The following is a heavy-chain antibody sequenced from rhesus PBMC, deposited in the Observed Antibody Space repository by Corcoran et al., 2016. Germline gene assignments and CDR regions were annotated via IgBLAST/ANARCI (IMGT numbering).Heavy chain of an antibody. V-gene: IGHV5-2*01. D-gene: IGHD3-9*01. J-gene: IGHJ6*01. CDR3: AKPIRGYYYGLDS. CDR1: GDSFTSYW. Sequence: EVQLVQSGAEVKRPGESLKISCKTSGDSFTSYWISWGRQMPGKGLEWVGAFDPRHSDTQSSPSLQGQVTLSADKSITTAYLQWSSLKASDSATYYCAKPIRGYYYGLDSWGQGVVVTVSS. CDR2: FDPRHSDT.